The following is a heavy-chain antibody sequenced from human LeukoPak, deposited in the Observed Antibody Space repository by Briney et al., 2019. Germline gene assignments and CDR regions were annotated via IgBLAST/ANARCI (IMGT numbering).Heavy chain of an antibody. D-gene: IGHD6-13*01. Sequence: PSETLSLTCTVSGGSISSYYWTWIRQPPGKGLEWIGYIYYSGSTNYNPSLKSRVTISVDTSKNQFSLKLSSVTAADTAVYYCARAMGSNSWYVYWGQGILVTVSS. J-gene: IGHJ4*02. CDR2: IYYSGST. CDR1: GGSISSYY. V-gene: IGHV4-59*01. CDR3: ARAMGSNSWYVY.